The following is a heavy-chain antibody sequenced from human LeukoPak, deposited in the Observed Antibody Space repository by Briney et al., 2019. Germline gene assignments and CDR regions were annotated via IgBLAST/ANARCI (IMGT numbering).Heavy chain of an antibody. CDR2: ISPRGGGT. CDR3: AKDLYRSGWYTYYFDY. D-gene: IGHD6-19*01. Sequence: PGGSLRLSCAASGFTFSSYTMNRVRQAPGKGLEWLSGISPRGGGTYYADSVKGRFTISRDDSKNTLYLQMNSLRAEDTAVYYCAKDLYRSGWYTYYFDYWGQGTLVTVSS. J-gene: IGHJ4*02. V-gene: IGHV3-23*01. CDR1: GFTFSSYT.